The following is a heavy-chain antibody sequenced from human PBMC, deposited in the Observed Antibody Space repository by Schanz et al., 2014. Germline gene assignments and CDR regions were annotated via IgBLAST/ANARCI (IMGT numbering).Heavy chain of an antibody. Sequence: QVQLVQSGAEVKKPGASVKVSCKASGYTFTSYGISWVRQAPGQGLEWMGWISPYNGNTNYAQKLQGRVTMTADTSTSTAYMELRSLRSDDTAVYVCARGRHDYGDPQTFDYWGQGTLVTVSS. V-gene: IGHV1-18*01. CDR2: ISPYNGNT. CDR3: ARGRHDYGDPQTFDY. D-gene: IGHD4-17*01. CDR1: GYTFTSYG. J-gene: IGHJ4*02.